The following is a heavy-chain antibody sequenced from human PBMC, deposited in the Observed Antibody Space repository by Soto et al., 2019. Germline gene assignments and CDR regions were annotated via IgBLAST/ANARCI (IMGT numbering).Heavy chain of an antibody. J-gene: IGHJ4*02. Sequence: QVQLVESGGGVVQPGGSLTLSCAASGFRLSYSGMHWVRQAPGKGLKWLAVIWYDGTEIYDADSAKGRFTISRDTSKNLLYLQMNNLRADDKAIYYCARSRDGYHHGYSWGQGTLVSVSS. CDR1: GFRLSYSG. D-gene: IGHD5-12*01. CDR3: ARSRDGYHHGYS. CDR2: IWYDGTEI. V-gene: IGHV3-33*01.